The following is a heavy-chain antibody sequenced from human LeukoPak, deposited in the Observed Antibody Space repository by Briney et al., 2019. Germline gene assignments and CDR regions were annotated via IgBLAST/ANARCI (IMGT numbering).Heavy chain of an antibody. V-gene: IGHV3-21*01. Sequence: GGSLRLSCAASGFTFSSYKMNWVRQAPGKGLEWVSSISSTGTYIYYADSVKGRLTISRDNAKNSLYVQINSLRAEDTAVYYCARVVSAAWSERRPGYYYMDVWGKGTTVTVSS. J-gene: IGHJ6*03. D-gene: IGHD1-1*01. CDR3: ARVVSAAWSERRPGYYYMDV. CDR1: GFTFSSYK. CDR2: ISSTGTYI.